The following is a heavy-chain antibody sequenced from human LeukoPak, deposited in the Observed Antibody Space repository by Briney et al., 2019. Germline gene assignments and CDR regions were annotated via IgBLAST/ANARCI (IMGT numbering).Heavy chain of an antibody. V-gene: IGHV1-69*01. CDR1: GGTFSSYA. CDR3: AREPGTGAAFDI. CDR2: IIPIFGTA. J-gene: IGHJ3*02. Sequence: SVKVSCKASGGTFSSYAISWVRQAPGQGLEWMGGIIPIFGTANYAQKFQGRVTITADESTSTAYMELSSLRSEGTAVYYCAREPGTGAAFDIWGQGTMVTVSS. D-gene: IGHD1-1*01.